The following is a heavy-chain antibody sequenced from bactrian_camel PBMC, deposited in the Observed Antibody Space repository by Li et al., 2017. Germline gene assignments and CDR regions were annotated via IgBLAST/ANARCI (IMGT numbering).Heavy chain of an antibody. CDR2: IYSDGSNT. V-gene: IGHV3S6*01. D-gene: IGHD1*01. Sequence: HVQLVESGGTPVRPGDSLTLSCIASGLPFSTHILTWVRQAPGKGLEWVSGIYSDGSNTYYADSVKGRFTISKDNAKNTLYLEMNSLKPEDTAMYYCAADVYWRPVCGSLRDEYNYWGQGTQVTVS. J-gene: IGHJ4*01. CDR1: GLPFSTHI. CDR3: AADVYWRPVCGSLRDEYNY.